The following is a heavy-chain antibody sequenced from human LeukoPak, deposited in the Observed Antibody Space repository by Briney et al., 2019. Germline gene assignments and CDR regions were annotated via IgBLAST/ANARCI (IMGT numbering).Heavy chain of an antibody. CDR1: GYTLTGYF. J-gene: IGHJ4*02. V-gene: IGHV1-2*02. CDR3: ARDPSNSGYDYLYYFDY. Sequence: ASVKVSCKASGYTLTGYFMHWVRQAPGQGLEWMGWINPNTGGTNYAQKFQGRVTMTRDMSISTAYMELSRLRSDDTAVYYCARDPSNSGYDYLYYFDYWGQGTLVTVSS. CDR2: INPNTGGT. D-gene: IGHD5-12*01.